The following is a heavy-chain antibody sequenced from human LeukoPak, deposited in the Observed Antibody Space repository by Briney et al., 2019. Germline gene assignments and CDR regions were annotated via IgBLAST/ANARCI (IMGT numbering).Heavy chain of an antibody. Sequence: GESLKISCKGSGYSFTSYWIGWVRQMPGKGLEWMGIIYPPDSDTRYGRSFQGQVTISVDESITTAYLQWSSPKASDTAMYYCARSSSYSPYYFDSWGQGTLVTVSS. CDR2: IYPPDSDT. D-gene: IGHD3-22*01. J-gene: IGHJ4*02. CDR3: ARSSSYSPYYFDS. CDR1: GYSFTSYW. V-gene: IGHV5-51*01.